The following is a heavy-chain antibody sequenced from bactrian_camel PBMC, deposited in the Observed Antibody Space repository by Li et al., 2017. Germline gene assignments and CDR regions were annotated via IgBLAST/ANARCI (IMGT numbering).Heavy chain of an antibody. CDR2: IDSDGRT. J-gene: IGHJ4*01. D-gene: IGHD3*01. V-gene: IGHV3S53*01. CDR1: GYTDSTYC. Sequence: QLVESGGGSVQAGGSLRLSCTASGYTDSTYCMGWFRQTPGKQRGALATIDSDGRTSYAESVKGRFTISRDNAKDTLYLQMNSLKIEDTAVHYCALGSSRQATMTARGKGTQVTVSS.